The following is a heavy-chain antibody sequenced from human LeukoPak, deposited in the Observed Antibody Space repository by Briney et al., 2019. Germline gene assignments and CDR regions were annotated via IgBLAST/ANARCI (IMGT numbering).Heavy chain of an antibody. Sequence: GGSXRLSCAXSGFTFSSYAMSWVRQAPGKGLEWVSAISGSGGSTYYADSVKGRFTISRDNSKNKLYMQMNSLRAHDPAVYYCAKSHTPTTPLYFDYWGQGTLVTVSS. J-gene: IGHJ4*02. CDR3: AKSHTPTTPLYFDY. CDR1: GFTFSSYA. V-gene: IGHV3-23*01. CDR2: ISGSGGST. D-gene: IGHD1-1*01.